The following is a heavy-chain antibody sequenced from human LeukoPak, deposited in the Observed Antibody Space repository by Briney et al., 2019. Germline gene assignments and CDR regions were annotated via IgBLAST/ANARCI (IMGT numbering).Heavy chain of an antibody. CDR1: GGSFSGYY. J-gene: IGHJ5*02. Sequence: SETLSLTCAVYGGSFSGYYWSWIRQPPGKGLEWIGEINHSGSTNYNPSLKSRVTISVDTSKNQFSLKLSSVTAADTAVYYCATQAGTVTTEARGWFDPWGQGTLVTVSS. V-gene: IGHV4-34*01. D-gene: IGHD4-17*01. CDR3: ATQAGTVTTEARGWFDP. CDR2: INHSGST.